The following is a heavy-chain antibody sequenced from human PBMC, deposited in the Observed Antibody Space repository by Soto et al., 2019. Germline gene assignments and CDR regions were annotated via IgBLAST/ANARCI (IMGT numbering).Heavy chain of an antibody. J-gene: IGHJ3*02. V-gene: IGHV4-39*02. CDR3: ARGDVDGAFDI. D-gene: IGHD5-12*01. CDR2: IYYSGST. CDR1: GGSISSSSYY. Sequence: SETLSLTCTVSGGSISSSSYYWGWIRQPPGKGLEWIGGIYYSGSTYYNPSLKSRVTISVDTSKNHFSLKVSSVTAADTAVYYCARGDVDGAFDIWGQGTMVTVSS.